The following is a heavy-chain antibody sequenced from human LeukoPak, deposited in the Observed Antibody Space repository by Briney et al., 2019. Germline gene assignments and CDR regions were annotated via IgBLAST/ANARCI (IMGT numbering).Heavy chain of an antibody. Sequence: PSETLSLTCTVSGGSINNYYWSWIRQPAGKVLEWIGRIYTRGSTNYNPSLKSRVTMSVDTSKNQFSLKLSSVIAADTAVYYCARGRYCSADICSGGDAFDIWGQGTMVSVSS. CDR2: IYTRGST. CDR3: ARGRYCSADICSGGDAFDI. CDR1: GGSINNYY. J-gene: IGHJ3*02. V-gene: IGHV4-4*07. D-gene: IGHD2-15*01.